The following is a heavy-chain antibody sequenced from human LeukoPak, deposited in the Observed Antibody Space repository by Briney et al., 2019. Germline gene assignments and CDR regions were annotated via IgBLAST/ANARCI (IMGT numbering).Heavy chain of an antibody. CDR2: INHSGST. CDR3: ARGPCSTSCHRSWYFDY. CDR1: GGSFSGYY. V-gene: IGHV4-34*01. J-gene: IGHJ4*02. D-gene: IGHD2-2*01. Sequence: PSETLSLTCAVYGGSFSGYYWTWIRQPPGKGLEWIGEINHSGSTTYKPSLKSRVTISVDTSENHFSLRLTSVTAADTAVYYCARGPCSTSCHRSWYFDYWGQGTLVTVSS.